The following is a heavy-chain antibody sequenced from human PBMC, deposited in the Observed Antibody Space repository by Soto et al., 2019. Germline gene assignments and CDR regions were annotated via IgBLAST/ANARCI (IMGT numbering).Heavy chain of an antibody. J-gene: IGHJ5*02. CDR3: ARHLGYDSSGYYRNWFDP. D-gene: IGHD3-22*01. V-gene: IGHV4-59*08. Sequence: SETLSLTCTVSGGSISNNYWSWIRQPPGKGLEWIGYIYYSGSTNYNPSLKSRVTISVDTSKNQFSLKLSSVTAADTAVYYCARHLGYDSSGYYRNWFDPWGQGTLVTVSS. CDR1: GGSISNNY. CDR2: IYYSGST.